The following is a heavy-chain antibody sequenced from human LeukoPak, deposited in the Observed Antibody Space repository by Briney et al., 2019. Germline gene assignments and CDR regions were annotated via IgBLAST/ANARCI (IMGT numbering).Heavy chain of an antibody. CDR2: IIPIFGTA. CDR1: GYTFTSYA. CDR3: ARGMSPSSLEWLPWGVLYFDY. J-gene: IGHJ4*02. D-gene: IGHD3-3*01. Sequence: SVKVSCKASGYTFTSYAMHWVRQAPGQGLEWMGGIIPIFGTANYAQKFQGRVTITTDESTSTAYMELSSLRSEDTAVYYCARGMSPSSLEWLPWGVLYFDYWGQGTLVTVSS. V-gene: IGHV1-69*05.